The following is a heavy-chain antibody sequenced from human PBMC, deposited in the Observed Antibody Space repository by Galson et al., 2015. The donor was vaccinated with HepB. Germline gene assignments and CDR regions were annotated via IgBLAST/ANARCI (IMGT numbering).Heavy chain of an antibody. CDR3: ARAVKAYYDSSGYYHFLFTFDY. CDR1: GFTFSSYS. V-gene: IGHV3-21*01. D-gene: IGHD3-22*01. J-gene: IGHJ4*02. Sequence: SLRLSCAASGFTFSSYSMNWVRQAPGKGLEWVSSISSSSSYIYYADSVKGRFTISRDNAKNSLYLQMNSLRAEDTAVYYCARAVKAYYDSSGYYHFLFTFDYWGQGTLVTVSS. CDR2: ISSSSSYI.